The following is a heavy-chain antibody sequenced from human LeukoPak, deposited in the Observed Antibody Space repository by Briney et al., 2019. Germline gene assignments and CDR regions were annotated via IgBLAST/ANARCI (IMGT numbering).Heavy chain of an antibody. Sequence: GGSLRLSCAASGFSFSDYYMSWVRQAPGKGLEWVSYISSSSSSIYYADSVKGRFTISRDNAKNSVYLQMNSLRDEDTAVYYCARDAIIVVVGPFDIWGQGTMVTVSA. V-gene: IGHV3-11*01. CDR2: ISSSSSSI. CDR1: GFSFSDYY. J-gene: IGHJ3*02. D-gene: IGHD3-22*01. CDR3: ARDAIIVVVGPFDI.